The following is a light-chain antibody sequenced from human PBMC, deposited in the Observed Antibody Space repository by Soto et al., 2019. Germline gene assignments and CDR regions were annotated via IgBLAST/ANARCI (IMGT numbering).Light chain of an antibody. CDR1: QSVSNNY. Sequence: EVVLTQSPGTLSLSPGERATLSCRASQSVSNNYLAWYQQKPGQAPRLVIFGSSDRATGIPDRFSGSGSGTDFTLTISRLEPEYFAVYYCQQYGSSPPYTLGQGTKLEIK. V-gene: IGKV3-20*01. J-gene: IGKJ2*01. CDR2: GSS. CDR3: QQYGSSPPYT.